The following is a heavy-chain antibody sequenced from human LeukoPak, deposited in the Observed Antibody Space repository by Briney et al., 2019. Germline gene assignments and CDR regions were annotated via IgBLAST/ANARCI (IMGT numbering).Heavy chain of an antibody. CDR1: GGSISSYY. D-gene: IGHD6-19*01. CDR3: AREAVAGTTHFDY. CDR2: IYYSGST. V-gene: IGHV4-59*01. J-gene: IGHJ4*02. Sequence: MTSETLSLTCTVSGGSISSYYWSWIRQPPGKGLEWIGYIYYSGSTNYNPSLKSRVTISVDTSKNQFSLKLSSVTAADTAVYYCAREAVAGTTHFDYWGQGTLVTVSS.